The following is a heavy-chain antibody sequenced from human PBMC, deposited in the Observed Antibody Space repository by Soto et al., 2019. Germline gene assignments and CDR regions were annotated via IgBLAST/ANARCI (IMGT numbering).Heavy chain of an antibody. CDR3: AREDYDSSGYPVIDY. Sequence: QTGGSLRLSCAASGFTFSSYWMHWVRQAPGKGLVWVSRINSDGSSTSYADSVKGRFTISRDNAKNTLYLQMNSLRAEDTAVYYCAREDYDSSGYPVIDYWGQGTLVTVSS. D-gene: IGHD3-22*01. CDR1: GFTFSSYW. CDR2: INSDGSST. J-gene: IGHJ4*02. V-gene: IGHV3-74*01.